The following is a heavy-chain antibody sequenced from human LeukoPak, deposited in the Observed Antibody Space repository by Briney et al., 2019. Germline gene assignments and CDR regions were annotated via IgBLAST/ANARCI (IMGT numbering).Heavy chain of an antibody. CDR1: GYTFTGYY. CDR3: ARGVGTSWFDP. V-gene: IGHV1-2*02. CDR2: INPKSGGT. D-gene: IGHD2-2*01. Sequence: ASVKVSCKASGYTFTGYYMHWVRQAPGQGLEWMGWINPKSGGTNYAQKFQGRVTMTRDTSIRTVYMELSRVTYDDTAVYYCARGVGTSWFDPWGQGTLVTVSS. J-gene: IGHJ5*02.